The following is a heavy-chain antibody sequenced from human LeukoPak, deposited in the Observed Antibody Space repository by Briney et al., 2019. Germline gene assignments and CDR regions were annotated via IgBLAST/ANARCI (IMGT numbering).Heavy chain of an antibody. CDR3: TLYNY. Sequence: GASVKVSCKTSGYSFTSQDMHWVRHAPGQNLEWMGCINPNNGDTKYSQEFQGRVTITRDTSATTAYMELSSLRSDDMSVYYCTLYNYWGQGTLVTVSS. CDR1: GYSFTSQD. V-gene: IGHV1-3*03. CDR2: INPNNGDT. D-gene: IGHD2-2*02. J-gene: IGHJ4*02.